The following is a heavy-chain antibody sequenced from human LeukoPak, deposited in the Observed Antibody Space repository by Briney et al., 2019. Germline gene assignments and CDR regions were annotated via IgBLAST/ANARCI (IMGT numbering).Heavy chain of an antibody. CDR1: GFTFSSYE. D-gene: IGHD3-10*01. CDR2: ISSSGSTI. J-gene: IGHJ6*03. Sequence: GGSLRLSCAASGFTFSSYEVNWVRQAPGKGLEWVSYISSSGSTIYYADSVKGRFTISRDNAKNSLYLQMNSLRAEDTALYYCARSGGSGSYYYYYHMDVWGKGTTVTVSS. V-gene: IGHV3-48*03. CDR3: ARSGGSGSYYYYYHMDV.